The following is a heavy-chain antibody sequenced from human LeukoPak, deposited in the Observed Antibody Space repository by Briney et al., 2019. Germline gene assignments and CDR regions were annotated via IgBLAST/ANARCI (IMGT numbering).Heavy chain of an antibody. CDR3: ARVRSSGGACYFDY. CDR1: GFTVSNNH. D-gene: IGHD2-21*02. J-gene: IGHJ4*02. V-gene: IGHV3-53*01. Sequence: GGSLRLSCAASGFTVSNNHISWVRQAPGKGLEWVSFIYSGGSTYHADFVKGRFTISRDNSRNTVYLQMNSLRAEDTAVYHCARVRSSGGACYFDYWGQGTLVTVSS. CDR2: IYSGGST.